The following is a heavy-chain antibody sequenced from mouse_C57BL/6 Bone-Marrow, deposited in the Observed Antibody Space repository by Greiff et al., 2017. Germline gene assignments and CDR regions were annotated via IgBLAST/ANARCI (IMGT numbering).Heavy chain of an antibody. D-gene: IGHD2-5*01. CDR2: IYPRSGNT. CDR1: GYTFTSYG. J-gene: IGHJ3*01. CDR3: ARHYSNYGAY. Sequence: QVQLQQFGAELARPGASVKLSCKASGYTFTSYGISWVKQRTGQGLEWIGEIYPRSGNTYYNEKFKGKATLTADKSSSTAYMELRSLTSDDSAVYFCARHYSNYGAYWGQGTLVTVSA. V-gene: IGHV1-81*01.